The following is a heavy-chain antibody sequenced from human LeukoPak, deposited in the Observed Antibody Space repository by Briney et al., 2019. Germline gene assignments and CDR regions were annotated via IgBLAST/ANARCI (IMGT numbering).Heavy chain of an antibody. Sequence: AGGSLRLSCSASGFTFSRYAMHWVRQAPGKGLEYVSAISSNGGSTYYGDSVKGRFTISRDNSKNTLYLQMSGLRAEDTAVYYCVKARGIQLWLPGDYWGQGTLVTVSS. J-gene: IGHJ4*02. CDR1: GFTFSRYA. V-gene: IGHV3-64D*09. D-gene: IGHD5-18*01. CDR2: ISSNGGST. CDR3: VKARGIQLWLPGDY.